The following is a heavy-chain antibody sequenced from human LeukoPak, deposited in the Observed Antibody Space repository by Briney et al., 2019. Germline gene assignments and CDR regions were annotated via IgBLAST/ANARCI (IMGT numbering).Heavy chain of an antibody. J-gene: IGHJ4*02. CDR3: ARARLSRYSSSWYEGGFDY. CDR2: ISSSSSYI. V-gene: IGHV3-21*01. Sequence: GGSLRLSCAASGFTFSDYSMNWVRQAPGKGLEWVSSISSSSSYIYYADSVKGRFTISRDNAKNSLYLQMNSLRAEDTAVYYCARARLSRYSSSWYEGGFDYWGQGTLVTVSS. D-gene: IGHD6-13*01. CDR1: GFTFSDYS.